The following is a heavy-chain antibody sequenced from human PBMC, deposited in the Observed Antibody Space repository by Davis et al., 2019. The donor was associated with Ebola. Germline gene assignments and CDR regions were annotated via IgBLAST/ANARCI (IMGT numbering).Heavy chain of an antibody. CDR3: ARIDRRTTVTTRY. CDR2: IDPSDSYT. D-gene: IGHD4-17*01. CDR1: GYSFTSYW. Sequence: GESLKISCKGSGYSFTSYWISWVRQMPGKGLEWMGRIDPSDSYTNYSPSFQGHVTISADKSISTAYLQWSSLKASDTAMYYYARIDRRTTVTTRYWGQGTLVTVSS. J-gene: IGHJ4*02. V-gene: IGHV5-10-1*01.